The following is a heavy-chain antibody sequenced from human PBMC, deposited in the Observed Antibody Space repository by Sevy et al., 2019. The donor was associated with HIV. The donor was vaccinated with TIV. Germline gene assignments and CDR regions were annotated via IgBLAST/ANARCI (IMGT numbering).Heavy chain of an antibody. V-gene: IGHV3-53*01. CDR2: IYSGGST. D-gene: IGHD6-13*01. CDR3: ARVLRGRAAGTPYFDY. CDR1: GFTVSSNY. J-gene: IGHJ4*02. Sequence: GGSLRLSCAASGFTVSSNYMSWVRQAPGKGLEWVSVIYSGGSTYYADSVKGRFTISRDNSKNTLYLQMNSLRAEDTAVYYCARVLRGRAAGTPYFDYWGQGTLDTVSS.